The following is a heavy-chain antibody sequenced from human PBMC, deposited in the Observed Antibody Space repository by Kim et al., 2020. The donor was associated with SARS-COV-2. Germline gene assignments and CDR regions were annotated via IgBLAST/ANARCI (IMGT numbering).Heavy chain of an antibody. CDR3: ARDHQSTRVRFDP. CDR2: ISVYNGNT. V-gene: IGHV1-18*01. CDR1: GYTFTSDG. J-gene: IGHJ5*02. Sequence: ASVKVSCKASGYTFTSDGINWVRQAPGQGLEWMGWISVYNGNTNYAQKLQGRVTMTTDTSTSTAYMQLSSLRSDDTAVYYCARDHQSTRVRFDPWGQGTLVTVSS.